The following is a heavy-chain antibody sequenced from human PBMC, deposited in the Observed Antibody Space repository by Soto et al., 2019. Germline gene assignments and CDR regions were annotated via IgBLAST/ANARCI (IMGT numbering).Heavy chain of an antibody. CDR3: ARAPGPENNIVVVVAARYDYYYGMDV. V-gene: IGHV1-8*01. CDR2: MNPNSGNT. Sequence: QVQLVQSGAEVKKPGASVKVSCKASGYTFTSYDINWVRQATGQGLEWMGWMNPNSGNTGYAQKFQGRVTMTRNTSISTAYMELSSLRSEDTAVYYCARAPGPENNIVVVVAARYDYYYGMDVWGQGTTVTVSS. CDR1: GYTFTSYD. D-gene: IGHD2-15*01. J-gene: IGHJ6*02.